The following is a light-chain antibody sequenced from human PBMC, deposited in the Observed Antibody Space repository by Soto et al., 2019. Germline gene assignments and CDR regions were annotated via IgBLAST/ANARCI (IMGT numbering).Light chain of an antibody. Sequence: DIVWTHCPVTLSLTPCQRATLSSRASQSVSSYLAWYQQKPGQAPRLLIYDASNRATGIPARFSGSGSGTDFTLTISSLEPEDFAVYYCQQRSNWPLTFGGGIKVDIK. CDR3: QQRSNWPLT. J-gene: IGKJ4*01. CDR2: DAS. V-gene: IGKV3-11*01. CDR1: QSVSSY.